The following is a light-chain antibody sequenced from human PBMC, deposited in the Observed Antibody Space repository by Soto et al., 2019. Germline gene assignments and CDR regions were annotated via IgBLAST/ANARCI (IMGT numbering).Light chain of an antibody. CDR3: QQSYSTPLT. V-gene: IGKV1-39*01. J-gene: IGKJ4*01. CDR1: QSISNY. CDR2: AAS. Sequence: DIPMTQSPSSLSASVGDRVTITCRASQSISNYLNWYQRKPGKAPEFLIYAASSLQSGVPSRISGSAAGTDFTLTISSLQPEDVATYYCQQSYSTPLTFGGGTKVEMK.